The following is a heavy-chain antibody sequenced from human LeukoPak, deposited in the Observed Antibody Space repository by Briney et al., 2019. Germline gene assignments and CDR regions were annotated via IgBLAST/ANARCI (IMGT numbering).Heavy chain of an antibody. D-gene: IGHD3-10*01. CDR2: IERDGSEM. CDR1: GFIFKNYG. CDR3: ARDRGYFY. Sequence: GGSLRLSCAASGFIFKNYGMHWVRQAPGKGLEWVANIERDGSEMYYVDSVKGRFIISRDNANNALYLQMNSLRVEDTAVYYCARDRGYFYWGQGSLVTVSS. J-gene: IGHJ4*02. V-gene: IGHV3-7*01.